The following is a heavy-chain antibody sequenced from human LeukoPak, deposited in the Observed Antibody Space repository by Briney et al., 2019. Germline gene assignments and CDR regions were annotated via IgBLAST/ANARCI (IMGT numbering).Heavy chain of an antibody. CDR1: GFTVSNNY. V-gene: IGHV3-66*02. J-gene: IGHJ4*02. D-gene: IGHD3-16*01. Sequence: AGGSLRLSCAASGFTVSNNYMSWVRQAPGKGLEWVPVIYSGDNTYYVESVKGRFTISRDNSKNTLFLQMNRLRAEDTAVYYCAGRRVLDASFDYWGQGTLVTVSS. CDR3: AGRRVLDASFDY. CDR2: IYSGDNT.